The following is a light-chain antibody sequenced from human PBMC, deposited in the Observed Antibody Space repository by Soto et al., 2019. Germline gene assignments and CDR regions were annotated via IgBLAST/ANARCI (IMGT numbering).Light chain of an antibody. CDR3: QQRSDWPPLT. CDR1: QSVSSY. V-gene: IGKV3-11*01. Sequence: EIVLTQSPATLSLSPGERATLSCRASQSVSSYLAWYQQKPGQAPRLLIYDASNRATGIPARFSGSGSGTDFTLTISSLEPEDVAVYYCQQRSDWPPLTFGGGTKVGIK. CDR2: DAS. J-gene: IGKJ4*01.